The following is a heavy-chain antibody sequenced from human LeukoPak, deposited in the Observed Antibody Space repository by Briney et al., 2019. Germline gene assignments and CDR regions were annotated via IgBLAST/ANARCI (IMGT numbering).Heavy chain of an antibody. Sequence: KTSETLSLTCTVSGGSISSYYWSWIRQPPGKGLEWIGYIYYSGSTNYNPSLKSRVTISVDTSKNQFSLKLSSVTAADTVVYYCARGWGIGYNWFDPWGQGTLVTVSS. CDR3: ARGWGIGYNWFDP. J-gene: IGHJ5*02. D-gene: IGHD3-16*01. CDR2: IYYSGST. V-gene: IGHV4-59*01. CDR1: GGSISSYY.